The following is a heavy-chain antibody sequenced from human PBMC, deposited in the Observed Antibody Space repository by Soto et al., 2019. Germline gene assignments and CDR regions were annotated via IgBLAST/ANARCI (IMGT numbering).Heavy chain of an antibody. Sequence: SETLSLTCTVSGGSFSSGGYYWSWIRQHPGKGLEWIGYIYYSGSTYYNPSLKSRVTISVDTSKNQFSLKLSSVTAADTAVYYCARDAVLYYYDSSGYPYGMDVWGQGTTVTVSS. CDR1: GGSFSSGGYY. J-gene: IGHJ6*02. D-gene: IGHD3-22*01. CDR2: IYYSGST. CDR3: ARDAVLYYYDSSGYPYGMDV. V-gene: IGHV4-31*03.